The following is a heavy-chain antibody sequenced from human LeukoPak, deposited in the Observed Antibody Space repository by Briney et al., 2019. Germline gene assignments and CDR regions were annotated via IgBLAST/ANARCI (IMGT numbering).Heavy chain of an antibody. CDR2: ISAYNGNT. CDR1: VYTFTSYG. D-gene: IGHD3-9*01. V-gene: IGHV1-18*01. J-gene: IGHJ4*02. Sequence: GASVKVSCKASVYTFTSYGISWVRQAPGQGLEWMGWISAYNGNTNYAQKLQGRVTMTTDTSTSTAYMELRSLRSDDTAVYYCARGRYDILTGYSFDYWGQGTLVTVSS. CDR3: ARGRYDILTGYSFDY.